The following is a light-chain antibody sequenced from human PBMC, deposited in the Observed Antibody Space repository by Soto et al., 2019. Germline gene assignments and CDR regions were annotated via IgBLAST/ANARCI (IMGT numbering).Light chain of an antibody. CDR1: QSVSSY. Sequence: EVVMTQSPATLSVSPGERATFSCRASQSVSSYLAWYQQKPGQAPRLLIYDASNRATGIPARFSGSGSGTDFTLTISSLEPEDFAVYYCQQRSNWPRTFGQGTKVDIK. CDR3: QQRSNWPRT. V-gene: IGKV3-11*01. J-gene: IGKJ1*01. CDR2: DAS.